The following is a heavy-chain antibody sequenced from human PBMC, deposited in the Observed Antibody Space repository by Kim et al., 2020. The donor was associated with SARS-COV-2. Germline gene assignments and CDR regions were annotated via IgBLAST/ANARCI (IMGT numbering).Heavy chain of an antibody. CDR3: AKGVGTMVRGVRNYFDY. V-gene: IGHV4-61*01. CDR2: IYYSGST. CDR1: GGSVSSGSYY. D-gene: IGHD3-10*01. Sequence: SETLSLTCTVSGGSVSSGSYYWSWIRQPPGKGLEWIGYIYYSGSTNYNPSLKSRVTISVDTSKNQFSLKLSSVTAADTAVYYCAKGVGTMVRGVRNYFDYWGQGTLVTVSS. J-gene: IGHJ4*02.